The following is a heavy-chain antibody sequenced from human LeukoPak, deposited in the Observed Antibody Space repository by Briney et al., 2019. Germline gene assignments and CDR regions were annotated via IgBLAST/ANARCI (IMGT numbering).Heavy chain of an antibody. J-gene: IGHJ4*02. CDR3: AKKWVSVDYFDH. D-gene: IGHD2-21*01. Sequence: GGSLRLSCAASGLTFISYAMSWVRQAPGKGLEWVSTISGSGGRTYYADSVKGRFTISRGNSKNTLYLQMNSLRPEDTAVYYCAKKWVSVDYFDHWGQGTLVTVSS. CDR2: ISGSGGRT. CDR1: GLTFISYA. V-gene: IGHV3-23*01.